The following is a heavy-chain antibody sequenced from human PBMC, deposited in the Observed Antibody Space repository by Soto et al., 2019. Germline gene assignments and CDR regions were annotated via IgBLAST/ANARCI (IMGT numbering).Heavy chain of an antibody. D-gene: IGHD3-22*01. CDR2: LYYGRSA. CDR1: GDSISSYY. V-gene: IGHV4-59*01. Sequence: QVQLQESGPGLVKPSETLSLTCAVSGDSISSYYCMWIRQPPGKGLESIGYLYYGRSANYNPSLKSRVTLSVDTSTNQCSRTLSSMTAVDTAVYYCALRSMAVVPEYWGQGTLVTVSS. J-gene: IGHJ4*02. CDR3: ALRSMAVVPEY.